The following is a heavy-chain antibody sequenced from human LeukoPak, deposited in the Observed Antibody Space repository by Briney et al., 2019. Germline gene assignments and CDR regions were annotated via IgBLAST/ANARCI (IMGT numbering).Heavy chain of an antibody. CDR2: ISSSSSYI. Sequence: GGSLRLSCAASGFTFSSYSMNWVRQAPGKGLEWVSSISSSSSYIYYADSVKGRFTISRDNAKNSLYLQMNSLRAEDTAVYYCARAPGQLWSYFDYWGQGTLVTVSS. D-gene: IGHD5-18*01. V-gene: IGHV3-21*01. CDR3: ARAPGQLWSYFDY. J-gene: IGHJ4*02. CDR1: GFTFSSYS.